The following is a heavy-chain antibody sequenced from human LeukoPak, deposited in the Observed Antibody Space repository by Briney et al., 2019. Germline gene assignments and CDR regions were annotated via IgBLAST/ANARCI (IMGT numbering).Heavy chain of an antibody. CDR3: ARGGGPTYLYCSSTSCYGYFDY. CDR1: GYTFTGYY. CDR2: INPNSGGT. D-gene: IGHD2-2*01. V-gene: IGHV1-2*02. J-gene: IGHJ4*02. Sequence: ASVKVSCKASGYTFTGYYMHWVRQAPGQGLEWMGWINPNSGGTNYAQKFQGRVTMTRDTSISTAYMELSRLRSDDTAVYYCARGGGPTYLYCSSTSCYGYFDYWGQGTLVTVPT.